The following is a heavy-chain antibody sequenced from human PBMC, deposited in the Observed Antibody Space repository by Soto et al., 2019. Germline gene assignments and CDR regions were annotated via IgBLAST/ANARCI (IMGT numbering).Heavy chain of an antibody. CDR3: ARRGVVYYYGSGNLYYFDY. J-gene: IGHJ4*02. Sequence: PSETLSLTCAVYGGSFSGYYWSWIRQPPGKGLEWIGEINHSGSTNYNPSLKSRVTISVDTSKNQFSLKLSSVTAADTAVYYCARRGVVYYYGSGNLYYFDYWGQGTLVTVSS. D-gene: IGHD3-10*01. CDR2: INHSGST. V-gene: IGHV4-34*01. CDR1: GGSFSGYY.